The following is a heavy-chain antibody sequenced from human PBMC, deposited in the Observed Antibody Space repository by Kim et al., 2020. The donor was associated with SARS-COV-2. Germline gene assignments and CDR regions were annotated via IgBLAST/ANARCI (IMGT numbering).Heavy chain of an antibody. D-gene: IGHD6-25*01. Sequence: YADSVKRRFTISRDKSKNTLYLQMNGLRAEDTAVYYGAREFRLGCRVFDYWGQGTLVTVSS. CDR3: AREFRLGCRVFDY. J-gene: IGHJ4*02. V-gene: IGHV3-30*07.